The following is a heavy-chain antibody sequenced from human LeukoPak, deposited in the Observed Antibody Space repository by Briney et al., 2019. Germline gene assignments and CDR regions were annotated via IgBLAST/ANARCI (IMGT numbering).Heavy chain of an antibody. Sequence: PSETLSLTCTVSGGSISGYYWSWIRQPPGKGLEWVGYIFYTGGTNYNPSLKSRVTVSVDTSKNQFSLKLTSVTAADTAVYYCARLATTLVAPADYWGQGTLVTVSS. CDR1: GGSISGYY. CDR2: IFYTGGT. CDR3: ARLATTLVAPADY. D-gene: IGHD4-23*01. V-gene: IGHV4-59*08. J-gene: IGHJ4*02.